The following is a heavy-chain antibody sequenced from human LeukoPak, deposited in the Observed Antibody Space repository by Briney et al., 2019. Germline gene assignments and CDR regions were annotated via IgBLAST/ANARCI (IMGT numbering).Heavy chain of an antibody. Sequence: PGGSLRLSCAASGFTFSGSAMHWVRQASGKGLEWVGRIRTKSNNYATTYGASVKGRFTISRDDSKNTAYLQMNSLKTEDTAVYYCANYDNSGIYYVIYGGQGTLVTVSS. CDR1: GFTFSGSA. CDR2: IRTKSNNYAT. D-gene: IGHD3-22*01. V-gene: IGHV3-73*01. J-gene: IGHJ4*02. CDR3: ANYDNSGIYYVIY.